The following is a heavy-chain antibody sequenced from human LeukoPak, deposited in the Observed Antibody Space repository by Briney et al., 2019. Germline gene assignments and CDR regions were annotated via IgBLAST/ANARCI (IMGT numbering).Heavy chain of an antibody. CDR1: GYTFTDYY. D-gene: IGHD3-22*01. Sequence: ASVKVSCKVSGYTFTDYYMHWVQQAPGKGLEWMGLVDPEDGETIYAEKFQGRVTITADTSTDIAYMELSSLRSEDTAVYYCATLEGNYYDSSGSIWGQGTLVTVSS. CDR2: VDPEDGET. V-gene: IGHV1-69-2*01. CDR3: ATLEGNYYDSSGSI. J-gene: IGHJ4*02.